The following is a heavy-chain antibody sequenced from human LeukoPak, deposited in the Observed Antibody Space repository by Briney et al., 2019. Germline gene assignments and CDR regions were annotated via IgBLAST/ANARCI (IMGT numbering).Heavy chain of an antibody. CDR2: INHSGST. CDR1: GGSFSVHY. D-gene: IGHD3-9*01. V-gene: IGHV4-34*01. Sequence: SETLSLTCGVYGGSFSVHYWNWIRQPPGKGLEWIGEINHSGSTNYNPSLKSRVTISIDTSKNQFSLKLSSVTAADTAVYYCARGAKFYYDILTGYYFDYWGQGTLVTVSS. J-gene: IGHJ4*02. CDR3: ARGAKFYYDILTGYYFDY.